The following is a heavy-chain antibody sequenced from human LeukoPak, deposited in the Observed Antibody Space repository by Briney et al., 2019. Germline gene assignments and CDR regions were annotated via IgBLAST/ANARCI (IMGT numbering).Heavy chain of an antibody. V-gene: IGHV3-30*02. CDR2: IRYDGSNK. CDR3: AKEDYGSGSYYPPGYY. CDR1: GFTFSSYG. Sequence: PGGSLRLSCAASGFTFSSYGLHWVRQAPGKGLEWVAFIRYDGSNKYYADSVKGRFTISRDNSKNTLYLQMNSLRAEDTAVYYCAKEDYGSGSYYPPGYYWGQGSLVTVSS. D-gene: IGHD3-10*01. J-gene: IGHJ4*02.